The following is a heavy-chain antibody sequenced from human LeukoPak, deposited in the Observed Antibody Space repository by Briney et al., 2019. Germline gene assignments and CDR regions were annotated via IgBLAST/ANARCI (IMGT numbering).Heavy chain of an antibody. J-gene: IGHJ6*03. Sequence: GASVKVSCKASGYTFTSYGISWVRQAPGQGLEWMGWISAYNGNTNYAQKLQGRVAMTTDTSTSTAYMDLRSLRSDDTAVYYCARGLYYDSSEKYYYYYYMDVWGKGTTVTVSS. CDR1: GYTFTSYG. CDR2: ISAYNGNT. CDR3: ARGLYYDSSEKYYYYYYMDV. D-gene: IGHD3-22*01. V-gene: IGHV1-18*01.